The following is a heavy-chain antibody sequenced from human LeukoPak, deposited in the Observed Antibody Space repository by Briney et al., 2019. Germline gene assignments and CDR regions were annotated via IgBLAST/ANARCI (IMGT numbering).Heavy chain of an antibody. J-gene: IGHJ5*02. Sequence: SETLSLTCTVSGGSISSYYWGWIRQPPGKGLEWIGSIYYSGSTYYNPSLKSRVTISVDTSKNQFSLKLSSVTAADTAVYYCARGPIQSHYDFWSGYYRKYNWFDPWGQGTLVTVSS. CDR2: IYYSGST. CDR3: ARGPIQSHYDFWSGYYRKYNWFDP. CDR1: GGSISSYY. D-gene: IGHD3-3*01. V-gene: IGHV4-39*07.